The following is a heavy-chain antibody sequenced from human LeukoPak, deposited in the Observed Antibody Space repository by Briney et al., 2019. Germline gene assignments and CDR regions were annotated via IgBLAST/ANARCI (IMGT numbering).Heavy chain of an antibody. CDR3: VAYYDTAFDI. V-gene: IGHV4-59*01. Sequence: SETLSLTCTVSGGSLSSYYWSWIRQPPGKGLEWIGYIYYSGSTNYNPSLTSRVTISVDTSKNQFSLKLSSVTAADTAVYYCVAYYDTAFDIWGQGTMVTVSS. J-gene: IGHJ3*02. CDR2: IYYSGST. CDR1: GGSLSSYY. D-gene: IGHD3-22*01.